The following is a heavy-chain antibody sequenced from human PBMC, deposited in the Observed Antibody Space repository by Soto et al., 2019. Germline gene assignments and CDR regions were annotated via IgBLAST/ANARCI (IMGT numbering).Heavy chain of an antibody. CDR2: ISGSGGST. Sequence: GGSLRLSCAASGFTFSSYAMSWVRQAPGKGLEWVSAISGSGGSTYYADSVKGRFTISRDNSKNTLYPQMNSLRAEDTAVYYCAKTPRYDSSGYYFDYWGQGTLVTVSS. J-gene: IGHJ4*02. CDR1: GFTFSSYA. D-gene: IGHD3-22*01. CDR3: AKTPRYDSSGYYFDY. V-gene: IGHV3-23*01.